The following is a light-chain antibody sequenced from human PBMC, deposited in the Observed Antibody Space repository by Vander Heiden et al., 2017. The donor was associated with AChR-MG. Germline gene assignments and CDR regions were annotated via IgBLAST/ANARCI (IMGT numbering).Light chain of an antibody. Sequence: HSALTQPASVSGPPGQSITISCTGTSSDGRSYNLVSWYQQRPCKAPKLMIYEVSKRPSGVSNRFSVSKSGNTASLTISGLQAEDEADYYCCSYAGSSTLVFGGGTKLTVL. CDR1: SSDGRSYNL. CDR2: EVS. J-gene: IGLJ2*01. CDR3: CSYAGSSTLV. V-gene: IGLV2-23*02.